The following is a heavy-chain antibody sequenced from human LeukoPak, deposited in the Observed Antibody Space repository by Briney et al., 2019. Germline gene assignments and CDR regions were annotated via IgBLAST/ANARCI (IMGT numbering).Heavy chain of an antibody. J-gene: IGHJ6*03. Sequence: PGGSLRLSCAASGFSLNYYSMNWVRQAPGKGLEWISYISSTSSTISYADSVKGRFTVSRDNAKNSLYLQMNSLRAEDTAVYYCARAGIAAAVSYYYYYYMDVWGKGTTVTVSS. CDR3: ARAGIAAAVSYYYYYYMDV. CDR2: ISSTSSTI. D-gene: IGHD6-13*01. V-gene: IGHV3-48*01. CDR1: GFSLNYYS.